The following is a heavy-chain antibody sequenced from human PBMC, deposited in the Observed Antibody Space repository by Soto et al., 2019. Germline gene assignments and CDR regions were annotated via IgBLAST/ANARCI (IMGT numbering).Heavy chain of an antibody. CDR3: ARDLAAAPLFGYYYYYGMDV. CDR1: GFTFSSYS. D-gene: IGHD6-13*01. J-gene: IGHJ6*02. V-gene: IGHV3-48*02. Sequence: PGGSLRLSCAASGFTFSSYSMNWVRQAPGKGLEWVSYISSSSSTIYYADSVKGRFTISRDNAKNSLYLQMNSLRDEDTAVYYCARDLAAAPLFGYYYYYGMDVWGQGTTVTVSS. CDR2: ISSSSSTI.